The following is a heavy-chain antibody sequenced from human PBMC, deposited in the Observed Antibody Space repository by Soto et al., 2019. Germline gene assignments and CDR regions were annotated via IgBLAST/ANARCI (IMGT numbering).Heavy chain of an antibody. J-gene: IGHJ3*02. CDR3: ATGVATMIVVFMYDDFEI. Sequence: QVQLVQSGAEVRKPGASVKVSCKASGATLNTFINYGITWVRQAPGQGLEWMVGIIPVFGTAHYAQKYQGRVTISAAEPTGTAYMEVRCLRSEDTAVYYCATGVATMIVVFMYDDFEIWGQGTMVTVSS. CDR1: GATLNTFINYG. V-gene: IGHV1-69*12. CDR2: IIPVFGTA. D-gene: IGHD3-22*01.